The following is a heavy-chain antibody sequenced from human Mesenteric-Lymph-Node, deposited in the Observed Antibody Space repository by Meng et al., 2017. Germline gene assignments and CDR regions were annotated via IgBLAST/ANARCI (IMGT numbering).Heavy chain of an antibody. V-gene: IGHV3-23*01. D-gene: IGHD3-10*01. CDR3: AKDPNVLLWFGEFYFDY. CDR1: GFTVSSNH. J-gene: IGHJ4*02. Sequence: GESLKISCAASGFTVSSNHMNWVRQAPGKGLEWVSAISGSGGSTYYADSVKGRFTISRDNSKNTLYLQMNSLRAEDTAVYYCAKDPNVLLWFGEFYFDYWGQGTLVTVSS. CDR2: ISGSGGST.